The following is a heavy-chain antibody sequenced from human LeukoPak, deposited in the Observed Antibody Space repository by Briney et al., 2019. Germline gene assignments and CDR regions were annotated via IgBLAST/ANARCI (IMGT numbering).Heavy chain of an antibody. V-gene: IGHV3-23*01. D-gene: IGHD6-13*01. CDR1: GFTFSSYA. CDR2: ISGSGGST. CDR3: AKRLAYSSSWYYFDY. J-gene: IGHJ4*02. Sequence: GGSLRLSCAASGFTFSSYAMSWVRQAPGKGLEWVSAISGSGGSTYYADFVKGRFTISRDNSKNTLYLQMNSLRAEDTAVYYCAKRLAYSSSWYYFDYWGQGTLVTVS.